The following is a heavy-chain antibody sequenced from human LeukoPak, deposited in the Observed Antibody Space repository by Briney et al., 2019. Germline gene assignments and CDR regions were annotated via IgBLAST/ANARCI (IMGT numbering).Heavy chain of an antibody. CDR3: ARARVPNSSSWYRDYYYYMDV. J-gene: IGHJ6*03. CDR2: IYTSGST. D-gene: IGHD6-13*01. Sequence: SETLSLTCTVSGGSISSGSYYWSWIRQPAGKGLEWIGRIYTSGSTNYNPSLKSRVTISVDTSKNQFSLKLSSVTAADTAVYYCARARVPNSSSWYRDYYYYMDVWGKGTTVTISS. CDR1: GGSISSGSYY. V-gene: IGHV4-61*02.